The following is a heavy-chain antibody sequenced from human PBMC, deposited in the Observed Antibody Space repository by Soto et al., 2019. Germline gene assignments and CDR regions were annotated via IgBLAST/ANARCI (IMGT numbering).Heavy chain of an antibody. D-gene: IGHD3-10*01. J-gene: IGHJ6*02. V-gene: IGHV1-69*13. CDR3: ARSYYYGSGSYYIPFPYGMDV. Sequence: GASVKVSCKASGGTFSSYAISWVRQAPGQGLEWMGGIIPIFGTANYAQKFQGRVTITADESTSTAYMELSSLRSEDTAVYYCARSYYYGSGSYYIPFPYGMDVWGQGTTVTGLL. CDR1: GGTFSSYA. CDR2: IIPIFGTA.